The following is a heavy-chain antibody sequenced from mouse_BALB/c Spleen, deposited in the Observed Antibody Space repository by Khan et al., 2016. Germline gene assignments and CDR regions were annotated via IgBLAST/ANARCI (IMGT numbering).Heavy chain of an antibody. V-gene: IGHV10-1*02. CDR2: IRSKSNNYAT. Sequence: EVQLVESGGGLVQPKGSLKLSCAASGFTFNTYAMNWVRQAPGKGLEWVARIRSKSNNYATYYADSVKDRFTISRDDSQSMLYLQMNNLKTEDTDMSYCVRRDMGYGSFDYWGQGTTLTVSS. CDR3: VRRDMGYGSFDY. CDR1: GFTFNTYA. D-gene: IGHD1-1*02. J-gene: IGHJ2*01.